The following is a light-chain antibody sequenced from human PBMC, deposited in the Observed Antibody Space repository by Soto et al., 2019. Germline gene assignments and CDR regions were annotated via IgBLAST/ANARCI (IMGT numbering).Light chain of an antibody. CDR2: DTS. CDR3: QPYNNWPLT. Sequence: EIVLAQSPATLSLSPGDRATLSCGASQSVSRSYLAWYQQKPGLAPRLIIYDTSTRATGVPARFSGSRSGPEFTLTINSLQSEDFAIYYCQPYNNWPLTFGGGTKVDI. V-gene: IGKV3-15*01. CDR1: QSVSRSY. J-gene: IGKJ4*01.